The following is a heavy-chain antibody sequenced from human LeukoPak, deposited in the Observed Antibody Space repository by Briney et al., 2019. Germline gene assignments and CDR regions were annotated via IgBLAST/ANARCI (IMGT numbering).Heavy chain of an antibody. CDR1: GYTFTSYD. CDR2: MNPNSGNT. Sequence: ASVKVSCKASGYTFTSYDINWVPQAPGQGLEWMGWMNPNSGNTVYAQKFQGRVTMTRNTSISTAYMELSSLRSEDTAVYYCARGRVGALDYWGQGTLVTVSS. D-gene: IGHD1-26*01. V-gene: IGHV1-8*01. J-gene: IGHJ4*02. CDR3: ARGRVGALDY.